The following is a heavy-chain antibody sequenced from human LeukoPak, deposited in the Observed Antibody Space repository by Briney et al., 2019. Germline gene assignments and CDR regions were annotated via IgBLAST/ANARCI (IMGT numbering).Heavy chain of an antibody. CDR3: ARTPSYCSGFSCPYYMDV. J-gene: IGHJ6*03. V-gene: IGHV1-8*01. CDR2: MNPNSGNT. D-gene: IGHD2-2*01. Sequence: GASVKVSCKTSGYTFTSYDTNWVRQATGQGLEWMGWMNPNSGNTGYAQKFQGRVTMTRNNSISTAYMDLRSLRSEDTAIYYCARTPSYCSGFSCPYYMDVWGKGTTVTISS. CDR1: GYTFTSYD.